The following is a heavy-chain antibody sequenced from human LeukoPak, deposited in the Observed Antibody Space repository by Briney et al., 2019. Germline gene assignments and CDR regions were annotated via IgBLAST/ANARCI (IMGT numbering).Heavy chain of an antibody. CDR1: GFIFSSYG. D-gene: IGHD3-10*01. CDR2: IRYDGRNK. J-gene: IGHJ3*02. V-gene: IGHV3-30*02. Sequence: GGSLRLSCAASGFIFSSYGMHWVRQAPGKGLEWVAFIRYDGRNKYYADSVKGRFTISRDNSKNTLYLQMNSLRGEDTAVYYCAIGSRNAFDIWGQGTMVTVSS. CDR3: AIGSRNAFDI.